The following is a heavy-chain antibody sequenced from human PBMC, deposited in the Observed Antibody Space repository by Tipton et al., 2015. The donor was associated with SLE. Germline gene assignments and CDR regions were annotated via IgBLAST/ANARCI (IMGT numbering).Heavy chain of an antibody. D-gene: IGHD6-19*01. Sequence: TLSLTCTVSGGSISSEYWSWLRQPAGKGLEWIGRLNPSGGTNYNPSLKSRVTMSLNTSKKQFSLKLTSVTAADTAVYYCARYNSPSWFDPWGQGTLVTVSS. J-gene: IGHJ5*02. CDR3: ARYNSPSWFDP. V-gene: IGHV4-4*07. CDR2: LNPSGGT. CDR1: GGSISSEY.